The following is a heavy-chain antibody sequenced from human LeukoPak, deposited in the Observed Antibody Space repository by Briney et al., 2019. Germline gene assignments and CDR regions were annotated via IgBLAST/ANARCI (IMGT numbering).Heavy chain of an antibody. CDR1: GGSISSYY. CDR3: ARASGSSYPDAFDI. CDR2: IYYSGST. V-gene: IGHV4-59*01. Sequence: SETLSLTCTVSGGSISSYYWSWIRQPPGKGLEWIGYIYYSGSTNYNPSLKSRVTISVDTSKNQFSLKLSSVTATDTAVYYCARASGSSYPDAFDIWGQGTMVTVSS. D-gene: IGHD1-26*01. J-gene: IGHJ3*02.